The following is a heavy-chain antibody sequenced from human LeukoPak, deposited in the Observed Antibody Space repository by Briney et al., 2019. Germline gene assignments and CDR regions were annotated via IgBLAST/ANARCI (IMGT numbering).Heavy chain of an antibody. J-gene: IGHJ3*02. V-gene: IGHV3-48*04. D-gene: IGHD1-1*01. CDR3: ARVEATYNNIRGDAFDI. CDR2: ISGRGDRT. CDR1: GFTFTDFW. Sequence: GGSLRLSCVASGFTFTDFWINWVRQAPGKALEWVSYISGRGDRTEYADSVKGRFSISRDNVKNSVNVLMNNLRAEDTAVYYCARVEATYNNIRGDAFDIWGQGTMVTVSS.